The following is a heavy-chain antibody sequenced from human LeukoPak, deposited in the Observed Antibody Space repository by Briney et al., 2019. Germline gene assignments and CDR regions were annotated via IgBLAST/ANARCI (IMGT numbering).Heavy chain of an antibody. J-gene: IGHJ4*02. CDR1: GFTFSSYS. V-gene: IGHV3-48*04. D-gene: IGHD5/OR15-5a*01. CDR2: ISSSSSTI. Sequence: GGSLRLSCAASGFTFSSYSMNWVRQAPGKGLEWVSYISSSSSTIYYADSVKGRFTISRDNAKNSLYLQMNSLRAEDTAVYYCARVRGVYDFPLFDYWGQGTLVTVSS. CDR3: ARVRGVYDFPLFDY.